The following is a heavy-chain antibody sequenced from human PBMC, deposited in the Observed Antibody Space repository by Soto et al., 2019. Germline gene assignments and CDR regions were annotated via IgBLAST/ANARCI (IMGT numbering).Heavy chain of an antibody. J-gene: IGHJ4*02. Sequence: EVQLVESGGGLVQPGGSLRLSCLVSGFTFSTYTMHWVRQGPGKGLECVSGISSSGGSTDYADSVKGRFTISRDNSKNTFYLQMNSLRAEDTAVYYCVNELSIEARPDSWGQGTLVTVSS. CDR3: VNELSIEARPDS. CDR1: GFTFSTYT. D-gene: IGHD6-6*01. V-gene: IGHV3-64D*06. CDR2: ISSSGGST.